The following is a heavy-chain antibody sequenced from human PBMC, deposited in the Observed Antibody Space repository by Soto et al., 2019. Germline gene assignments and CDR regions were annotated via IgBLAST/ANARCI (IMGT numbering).Heavy chain of an antibody. CDR3: AGYEGIAAAGTNWFDP. Sequence: QVQLVQSGAEVKKPGSSVKVSCKASGGTFSSYAISWVRQAPGQGLEWMGGIIPIFGTANYAQKFQGRVTIPTDESTSTAYMELSSLRSEDTAVYYCAGYEGIAAAGTNWFDPWGQGTLVTVSS. CDR2: IIPIFGTA. V-gene: IGHV1-69*01. CDR1: GGTFSSYA. D-gene: IGHD6-13*01. J-gene: IGHJ5*02.